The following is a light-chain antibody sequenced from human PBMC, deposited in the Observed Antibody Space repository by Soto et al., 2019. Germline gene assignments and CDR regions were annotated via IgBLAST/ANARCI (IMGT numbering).Light chain of an antibody. V-gene: IGKV3-11*01. CDR1: QSVSSY. J-gene: IGKJ1*01. CDR3: QQRLMT. CDR2: DAS. Sequence: ETVLTQSPGTLSLSPGERATLSCRASQSVSSYLAWYQQKPGQAPSLLIYDASSRATGIPARFSGSGSGTDFTLTISSLEPEDFAVYYCQQRLMTFGQGTKVDIK.